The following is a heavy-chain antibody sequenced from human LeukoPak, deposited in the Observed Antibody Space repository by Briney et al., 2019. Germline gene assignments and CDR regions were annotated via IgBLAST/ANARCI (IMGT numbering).Heavy chain of an antibody. V-gene: IGHV3-21*01. CDR2: ISSSSSYI. J-gene: IGHJ3*02. Sequence: GGSLRLSCAASGFTFSSYSMNWVRQAPGKGLEWVSSISSSSSYIYYADSVKGRFTISRDNAKNSLYPQMNSLRAEDTAVYYCATPYSSGLDAFDIWGRGTMVTVSS. CDR3: ATPYSSGLDAFDI. D-gene: IGHD6-19*01. CDR1: GFTFSSYS.